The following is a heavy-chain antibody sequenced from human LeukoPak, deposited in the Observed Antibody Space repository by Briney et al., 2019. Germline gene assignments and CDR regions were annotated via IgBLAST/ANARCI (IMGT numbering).Heavy chain of an antibody. V-gene: IGHV3-21*01. CDR3: ARYETRYCPASSCYPEDY. Sequence: KTGGSLRLSCAASGFTFSDYAMRWVRQAPGKGLEWVSAISSTSAYIFYSDSVRGRFTISRDNAKNSVYLQMDSLRAEDTAVYYCARYETRYCPASSCYPEDYWGQGTLVTVSS. CDR2: ISSTSAYI. D-gene: IGHD2-8*02. J-gene: IGHJ4*02. CDR1: GFTFSDYA.